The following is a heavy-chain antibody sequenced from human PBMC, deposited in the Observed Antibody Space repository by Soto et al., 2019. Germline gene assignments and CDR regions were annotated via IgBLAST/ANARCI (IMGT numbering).Heavy chain of an antibody. V-gene: IGHV4-4*07. CDR1: GASISGFY. J-gene: IGHJ5*02. CDR2: IYATGTT. CDR3: VRDGTKTLRNWFDP. Sequence: SETLSLTCTVSGASISGFYWGWIRKSAGKGLEWIGRIYATGTTDYNPSLKSRVMMSVDTSKKQFSLKLRSVTAADTAVYYCVRDGTKTLRNWFDPWGQGIPVTVSS. D-gene: IGHD1-1*01.